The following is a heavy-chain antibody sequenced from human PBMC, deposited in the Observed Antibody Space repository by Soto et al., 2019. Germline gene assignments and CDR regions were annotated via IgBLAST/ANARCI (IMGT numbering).Heavy chain of an antibody. CDR1: GSTFTIYY. CDR2: IIPIFGTA. D-gene: IGHD3-3*01. V-gene: IGHV1-69*06. CDR3: AREGDFWSGYWY. Sequence: SSVKVSCKASGSTFTIYYIHWLRQAPGQGLEWMGGIIPIFGTANYAQKFQGRVTITADKSTSTAYMELSSLRSEDTAVYYCAREGDFWSGYWYWGQGTLVTVSS. J-gene: IGHJ4*02.